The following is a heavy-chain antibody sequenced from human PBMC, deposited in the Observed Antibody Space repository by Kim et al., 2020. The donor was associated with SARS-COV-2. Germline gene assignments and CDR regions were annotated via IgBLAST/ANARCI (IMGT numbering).Heavy chain of an antibody. CDR2: INHSGST. Sequence: SETLSLTCAVYGGSFSGYYWSWIRQPPGKGLEWIGEINHSGSTNYNPSLKSRVTISVDTSKNQFSLKLSSVTAADTAVYYCARETGSGSYYYYYYGMDV. V-gene: IGHV4-34*01. D-gene: IGHD3-10*01. J-gene: IGHJ6*01. CDR1: GGSFSGYY. CDR3: ARETGSGSYYYYYYGMDV.